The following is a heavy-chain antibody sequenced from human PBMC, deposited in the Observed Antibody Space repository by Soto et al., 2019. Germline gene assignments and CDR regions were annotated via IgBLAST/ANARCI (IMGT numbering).Heavy chain of an antibody. CDR3: ATGRRSGYYVHF. Sequence: ASVKVSCKASGYTFTSYYMHWVRQAPGQGLEWMGIINPSGGSTSYAQKFQGRVTMTRDTSTSTVYMELSSLRSDDTAVYYCATGRRSGYYVHFWGQGTLVTVSS. CDR1: GYTFTSYY. V-gene: IGHV1-46*01. J-gene: IGHJ4*02. D-gene: IGHD3-3*01. CDR2: INPSGGST.